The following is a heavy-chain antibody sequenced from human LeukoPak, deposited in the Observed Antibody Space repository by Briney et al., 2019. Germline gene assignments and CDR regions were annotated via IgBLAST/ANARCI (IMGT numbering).Heavy chain of an antibody. CDR2: IYSGGST. D-gene: IGHD6-19*01. V-gene: IGHV3-53*01. J-gene: IGHJ4*02. CDR1: GFTVSSNY. CDR3: AKGISSGWYSFGY. Sequence: GGSLRLSCAASGFTVSSNYMSWVRQAPGKGLEWVSVIYSGGSTYYADSVKGRFTISRDNSKNTLYLQMNSLRAEDTAVYYCAKGISSGWYSFGYWGQGTLVTVSS.